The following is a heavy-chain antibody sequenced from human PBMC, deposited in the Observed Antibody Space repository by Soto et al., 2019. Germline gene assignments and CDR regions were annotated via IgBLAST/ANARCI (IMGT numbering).Heavy chain of an antibody. CDR2: INHSGST. D-gene: IGHD6-6*01. J-gene: IGHJ4*02. CDR1: GGSFSGYY. Sequence: PSETLSLTCAVYGGSFSGYYWIWIRQPPGKGLEWIGEINHSGSTNYNPSLKSRVTISVDASKNQFSLKLSSVTAADTAVYYCARRRLGAARRDFDYWGQGTLVTVSS. V-gene: IGHV4-34*01. CDR3: ARRRLGAARRDFDY.